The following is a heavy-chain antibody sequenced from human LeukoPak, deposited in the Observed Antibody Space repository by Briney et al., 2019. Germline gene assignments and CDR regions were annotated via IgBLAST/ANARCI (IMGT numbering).Heavy chain of an antibody. V-gene: IGHV3-53*01. CDR1: GFTVSSNY. Sequence: GGSLRLSCAASGFTVSSNYMSWVRQAPGKGLEWVSVIYSGGSTYYADSVKGRFTISGDNSKNTLYLQMNSLRAEDTAVYYCARTSSSRYCSGGSCYLRHDAFDIWGQGTMVTVSS. CDR2: IYSGGST. J-gene: IGHJ3*02. D-gene: IGHD2-15*01. CDR3: ARTSSSRYCSGGSCYLRHDAFDI.